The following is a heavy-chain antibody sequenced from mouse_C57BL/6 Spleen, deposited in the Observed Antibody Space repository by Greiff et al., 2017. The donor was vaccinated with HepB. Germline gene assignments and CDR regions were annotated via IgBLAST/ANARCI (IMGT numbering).Heavy chain of an antibody. Sequence: QVQLKQPGAELVKPGASVKLSCKASGYTFTSYWMHWVKQRPGRGLEWIGRIDPNSGGTKYNEKFKSKATLTVDKPSSTAYMQLSSLTSEDSAVYYCAREGDGYEDAMDYWGQGTSVTVSS. V-gene: IGHV1-72*01. J-gene: IGHJ4*01. CDR1: GYTFTSYW. D-gene: IGHD2-2*01. CDR2: IDPNSGGT. CDR3: AREGDGYEDAMDY.